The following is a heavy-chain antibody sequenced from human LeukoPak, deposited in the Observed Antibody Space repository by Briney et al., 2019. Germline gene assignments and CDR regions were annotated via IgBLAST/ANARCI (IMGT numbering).Heavy chain of an antibody. J-gene: IGHJ4*02. Sequence: PGRSLRLSCAASGFTFSRYGMHWVRQAPGKGLEWVAVISYDGSNKYYADSVKGRFTISRDNSKITLYLQMNSLRAEDTAVYYCARRLTAYAFDYWGQGTLVTVSS. CDR2: ISYDGSNK. D-gene: IGHD2-21*02. CDR3: ARRLTAYAFDY. V-gene: IGHV3-30*03. CDR1: GFTFSRYG.